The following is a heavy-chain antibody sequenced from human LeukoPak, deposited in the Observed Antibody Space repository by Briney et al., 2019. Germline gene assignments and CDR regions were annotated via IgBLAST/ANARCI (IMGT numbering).Heavy chain of an antibody. D-gene: IGHD3-22*01. Sequence: GSLRLSCAASGFTFSDYWMHWVRQPPGKGLEWIGEIHHSGSTNYSPSLKSRVTVSVDNSRNEFSLSLTSVSAADTAVYYCARGIPGYFGTSGYYYEYWGQGTLVTVSS. CDR1: GFTFSDYW. CDR3: ARGIPGYFGTSGYYYEY. V-gene: IGHV4-4*02. CDR2: IHHSGST. J-gene: IGHJ4*02.